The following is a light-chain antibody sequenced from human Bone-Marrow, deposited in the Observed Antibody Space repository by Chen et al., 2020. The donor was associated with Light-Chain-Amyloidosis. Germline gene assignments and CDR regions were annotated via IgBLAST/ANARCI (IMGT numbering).Light chain of an antibody. V-gene: IGLV1-40*01. CDR1: SSNIGAGYD. J-gene: IGLJ1*01. Sequence: QSVLTQPPSVSGAPGQGVTIPCAGSSSNIGAGYDVYWYQQLPGTAPKFLLYGHNHRPSGVPDRFSGSRSGASASLAITELQADDEADYYCQTYDDSPSAYVFGTGTRVTVL. CDR3: QTYDDSPSAYV. CDR2: GHN.